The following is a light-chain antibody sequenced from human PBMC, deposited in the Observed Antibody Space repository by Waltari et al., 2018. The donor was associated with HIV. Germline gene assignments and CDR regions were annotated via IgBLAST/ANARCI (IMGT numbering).Light chain of an antibody. V-gene: IGLV2-11*01. J-gene: IGLJ1*01. CDR3: WSYADSKTL. CDR1: NLDLIPF. CDR2: DVT. Sequence: QFTLTQPRSVSGSRGQSVTISCTGSNLDLIPFVSWYQQHPGKAPRLIIYDVTQRPSGVPDRFSGSVSGTTASLTISGLQVEDEADYYCWSYADSKTLVGTGTEVTV.